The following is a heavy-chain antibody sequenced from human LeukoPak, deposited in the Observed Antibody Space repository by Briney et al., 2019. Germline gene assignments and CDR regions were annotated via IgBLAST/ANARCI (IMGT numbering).Heavy chain of an antibody. D-gene: IGHD1-26*01. V-gene: IGHV1-69*08. CDR3: TRVNLRGSQYNWFDP. J-gene: IGHJ5*02. CDR2: ITPIIDSA. Sequence: ASVKVSCKASGGTLGSHIFSWVRQAPGQGLEWMGRITPIIDSAKYAQNFQDRVTITADTSTATIYMELSSLTFEDTAVYFCTRVNLRGSQYNWFDPWGQGTLVTVSS. CDR1: GGTLGSHI.